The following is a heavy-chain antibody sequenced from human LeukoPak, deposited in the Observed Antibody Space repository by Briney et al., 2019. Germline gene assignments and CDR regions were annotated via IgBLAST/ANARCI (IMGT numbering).Heavy chain of an antibody. CDR2: IRYDGSNK. J-gene: IGHJ3*02. V-gene: IGHV3-30*02. CDR1: GFTFSSYG. D-gene: IGHD2-2*02. CDR3: ATDCSSTSCYIRYGGYDAFDI. Sequence: PGGSLRLSCAASGFTFSSYGMHWVRQAPGKGLEWVAFIRYDGSNKHYADSVKGRFTISRDNSKNTLYLQMNSLRAEDTAVYYCATDCSSTSCYIRYGGYDAFDIWGQGTMVTVSS.